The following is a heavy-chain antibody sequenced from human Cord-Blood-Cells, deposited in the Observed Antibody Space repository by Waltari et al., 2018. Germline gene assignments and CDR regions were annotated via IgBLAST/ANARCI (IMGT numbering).Heavy chain of an antibody. D-gene: IGHD6-13*01. V-gene: IGHV4-39*01. CDR3: ASGIAAAGTEYFQH. Sequence: QLQLQESGTGLVKPSETLSLTCPVPGGSISSSSYYWGWIRPPPGKGLEWIGSIYYSGSTYYNPSLKSRVTISVDTSKNQFSLKLSSVTAADTAVYYCASGIAAAGTEYFQHWGQGTLVTVSS. CDR2: IYYSGST. J-gene: IGHJ1*01. CDR1: GGSISSSSYY.